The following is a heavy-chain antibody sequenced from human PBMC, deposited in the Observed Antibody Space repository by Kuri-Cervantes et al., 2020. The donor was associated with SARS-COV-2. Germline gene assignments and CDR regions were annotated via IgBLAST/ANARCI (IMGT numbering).Heavy chain of an antibody. CDR3: ARADFWSGLFDS. J-gene: IGHJ4*02. V-gene: IGHV3-11*04. CDR1: GFTFTDYY. CDR2: ITGSGSAM. Sequence: GGSLRLSCAASGFTFTDYYMSWIRLTPGKGLEWVSYITGSGSAMYHAESVKGRFTISRDNAKNSLYLQMNSLRAEDTAVYYCARADFWSGLFDSWGQGTLVTVSS. D-gene: IGHD3-3*01.